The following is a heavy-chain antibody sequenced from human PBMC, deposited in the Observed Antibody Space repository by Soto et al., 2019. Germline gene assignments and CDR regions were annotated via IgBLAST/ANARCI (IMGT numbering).Heavy chain of an antibody. Sequence: ASVKVSCKASGYTFTSYYMHWVRQAPGQGLEWMGIINPSGGSTSYAQKFQGRVTMTTDTSTSTAYMELRSLRSDDTAVYYCARVGYSNRHGYYYYYMDVWGKGTTVTVSS. V-gene: IGHV1-46*01. CDR1: GYTFTSYY. J-gene: IGHJ6*03. CDR3: ARVGYSNRHGYYYYYMDV. D-gene: IGHD4-4*01. CDR2: INPSGGST.